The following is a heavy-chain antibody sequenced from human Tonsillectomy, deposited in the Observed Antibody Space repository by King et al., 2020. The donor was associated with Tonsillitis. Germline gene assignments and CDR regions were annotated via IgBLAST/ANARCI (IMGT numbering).Heavy chain of an antibody. CDR3: ARGGGNYYETTGSDGFDI. V-gene: IGHV4-59*01. D-gene: IGHD3-22*01. J-gene: IGHJ3*02. CDR2: IYYSGST. CDR1: GGSINNYY. Sequence: QLQESGPGLVKPSETLSLTCTVSGGSINNYYWSWIRQPPGKGLEWIGYIYYSGSTNFNPSLKSRVTISVDTSKNQFSLKLSSVTAADTAVYYCARGGGNYYETTGSDGFDIWGQGTKVTVSS.